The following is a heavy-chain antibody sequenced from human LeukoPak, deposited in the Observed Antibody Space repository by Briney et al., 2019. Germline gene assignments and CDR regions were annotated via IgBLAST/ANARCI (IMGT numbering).Heavy chain of an antibody. Sequence: GGSLRLSCAASGFTFSNYDMHWVRQATGKGLEWVSAIGTAGDTYYQGSVRGRFTMSREDAKNSLYLQMNSLTAGDTAVYYCARGADTHFDYWGQGILVTVSS. D-gene: IGHD2-15*01. CDR3: ARGADTHFDY. V-gene: IGHV3-13*04. CDR1: GFTFSNYD. CDR2: IGTAGDT. J-gene: IGHJ4*02.